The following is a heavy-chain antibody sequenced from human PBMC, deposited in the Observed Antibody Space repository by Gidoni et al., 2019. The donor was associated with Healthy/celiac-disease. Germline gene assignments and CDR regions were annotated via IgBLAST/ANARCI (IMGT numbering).Heavy chain of an antibody. CDR3: ARVLTQTTVTTHHWYFDL. CDR2: IYSGGST. J-gene: IGHJ2*01. Sequence: EVQLVESGGGLVQPGGSLRLSCAASVFTVSSNYMGWVRQAPGKWLEWVSVIYSGGSTDYAESVKGRFTISRDNSKNTLYLQMNSLRAEDTAVYYCARVLTQTTVTTHHWYFDLWGRGTLVTVSS. V-gene: IGHV3-66*02. D-gene: IGHD4-17*01. CDR1: VFTVSSNY.